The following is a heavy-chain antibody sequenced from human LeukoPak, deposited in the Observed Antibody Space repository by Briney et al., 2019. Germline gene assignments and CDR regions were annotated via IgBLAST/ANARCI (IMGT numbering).Heavy chain of an antibody. CDR2: INTNTGNP. D-gene: IGHD6-19*01. V-gene: IGHV7-4-1*02. CDR3: AKDGRIAVAVYYFDY. J-gene: IGHJ4*02. Sequence: ASVKVSCKASGYTFISYSMNWVRQAPGQGLEWMGWINTNTGNPTYAQGFAGRFVFSLDTSVSTAYLQMNSLRAEDTAVYYCAKDGRIAVAVYYFDYWGQGTLVTVSS. CDR1: GYTFISYS.